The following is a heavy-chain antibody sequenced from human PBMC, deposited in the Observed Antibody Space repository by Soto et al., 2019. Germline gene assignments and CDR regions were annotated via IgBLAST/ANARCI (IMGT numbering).Heavy chain of an antibody. J-gene: IGHJ6*02. CDR2: ISSSSSYI. CDR1: GLTFSSYS. D-gene: IGHD2-2*01. V-gene: IGHV3-21*01. CDR3: ARDIQSVPTGYYYYGMDV. Sequence: GFLILCCAAAGLTFSSYSMNLVRQAPGKGLEWVSSISSSSSYIYYADSVKGRFTISRDNAKNSLYLQMNSLRAEDTAVYYCARDIQSVPTGYYYYGMDVWGQGTTVTVP.